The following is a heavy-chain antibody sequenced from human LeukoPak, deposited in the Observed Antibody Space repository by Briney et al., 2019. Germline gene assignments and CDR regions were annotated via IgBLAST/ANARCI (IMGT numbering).Heavy chain of an antibody. V-gene: IGHV4-34*01. D-gene: IGHD5-18*01. CDR1: GGSFSGYY. CDR3: ARSNTATRIDY. CDR2: INHSGST. Sequence: SETLSLTCAVYGGSFSGYYWSWIRQPPGKGLEWIGEINHSGSTNYNPSLKSRVTISVDTSKNQFSLKLSSVTAADTAVYYCARSNTATRIDYWGQGTLATVSS. J-gene: IGHJ4*02.